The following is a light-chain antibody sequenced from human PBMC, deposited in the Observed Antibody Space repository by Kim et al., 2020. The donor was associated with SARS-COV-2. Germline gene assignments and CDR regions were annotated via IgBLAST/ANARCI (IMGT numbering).Light chain of an antibody. J-gene: IGLJ2*01. V-gene: IGLV3-19*01. Sequence: VAWGQTVRITCQGDSLRSYYATWYQKKPGQAPILVIYGKNNRPAGSPDRFSGSSSGNTASLTITGTQAGDEADYYCNSRDSNDNVVFGGGTQLTVL. CDR1: SLRSYY. CDR2: GKN. CDR3: NSRDSNDNVV.